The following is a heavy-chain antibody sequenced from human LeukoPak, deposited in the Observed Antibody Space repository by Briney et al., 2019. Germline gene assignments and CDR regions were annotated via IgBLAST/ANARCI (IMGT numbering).Heavy chain of an antibody. CDR1: GFTFSSYP. CDR2: ITGNCDTT. D-gene: IGHD3-10*01. CDR3: ASSRAYGFLDY. V-gene: IGHV3-23*01. Sequence: GGSLRLSCTASGFTFSSYPMYWVRQAPGKGLEWVSAITGNCDTTYYADSMKGRFTLSRDNSKNTLYLQMNSLRAEDTAIYYCASSRAYGFLDYWGQGSLVTVSS. J-gene: IGHJ4*02.